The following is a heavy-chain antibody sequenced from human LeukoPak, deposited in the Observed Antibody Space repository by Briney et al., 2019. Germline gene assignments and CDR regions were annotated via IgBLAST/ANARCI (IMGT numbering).Heavy chain of an antibody. D-gene: IGHD1-1*01. CDR1: GGSISSYY. J-gene: IGHJ4*02. CDR3: ARDGPGRPYFDY. V-gene: IGHV4-59*01. CDR2: IYYSGST. Sequence: SETLSLTCTVSGGSISSYYWSWIRQPPGKGLEWIGYIYYSGSTNYNPSLKSRVTISVDTSKNQFSLKLSSVTAADTAVYYCARDGPGRPYFDYWGQGTLVTVSS.